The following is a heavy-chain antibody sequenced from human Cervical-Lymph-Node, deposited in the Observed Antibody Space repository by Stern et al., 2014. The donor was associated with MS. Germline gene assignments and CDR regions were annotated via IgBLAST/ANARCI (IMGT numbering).Heavy chain of an antibody. J-gene: IGHJ4*02. CDR1: GFTFSSYG. V-gene: IGHV3-33*06. D-gene: IGHD4-17*01. Sequence: VQLVESGGGVVQPGRSLRLSCAASGFTFSSYGMHWVRQAPGKGLEWVAVIWYDGSNKYYADSVKGRFTISRDNSKNTLYLQMNSLRAEDTAVYYCAKSEHYGDRDPWDYWGQGTLVTVSS. CDR2: IWYDGSNK. CDR3: AKSEHYGDRDPWDY.